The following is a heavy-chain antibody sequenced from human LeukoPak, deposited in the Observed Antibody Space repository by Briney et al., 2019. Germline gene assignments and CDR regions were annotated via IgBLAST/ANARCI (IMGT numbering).Heavy chain of an antibody. V-gene: IGHV1-2*02. CDR3: ARDLGSSGWLYYFDY. CDR2: INPNSGGT. CDR1: GYTFTGYY. J-gene: IGHJ4*02. D-gene: IGHD6-19*01. Sequence: DSVNASCKASGYTFTGYYMRWVRQAPGHGLEWMGWINPNSGGTNYAQKFQGRVTMTRDTSISTAYMELSRLRADDSAVYYCARDLGSSGWLYYFDYWGQGTLVTVSS.